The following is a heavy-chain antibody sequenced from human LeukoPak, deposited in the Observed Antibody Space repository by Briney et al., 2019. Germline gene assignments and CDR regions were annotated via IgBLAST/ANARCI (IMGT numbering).Heavy chain of an antibody. CDR2: VYSGGST. V-gene: IGHV3-66*01. CDR3: ARGPIVLMVYASDY. Sequence: GGSLRLSCAAFGFIVRSNHINWVRQAPGKGLEWVSVVYSGGSTYYADSVKGRFTISRDNSQNTLYLQMNSLRAEDTAVYYCARGPIVLMVYASDYWGQGTLVTVSS. CDR1: GFIVRSNH. D-gene: IGHD2-8*01. J-gene: IGHJ4*02.